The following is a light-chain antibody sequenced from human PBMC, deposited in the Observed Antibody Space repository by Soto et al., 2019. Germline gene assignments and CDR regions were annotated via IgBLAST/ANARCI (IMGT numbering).Light chain of an antibody. J-gene: IGKJ5*01. CDR1: HSLLHITGETF. V-gene: IGKV2D-29*02. CDR3: MQSTQLPPT. CDR2: EVS. Sequence: DVVMAHTPLSLSVAPGQPAAICCKSSHSLLHITGETFLFWYLQKPGQSPQLLIYEVSTRVSGVPNRFSGSGSGTDFTLEISRVETDDVGIYYCMQSTQLPPTFGQGTRPEIK.